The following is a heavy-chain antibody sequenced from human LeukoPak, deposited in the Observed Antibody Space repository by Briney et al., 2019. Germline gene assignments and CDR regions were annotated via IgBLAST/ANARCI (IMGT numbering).Heavy chain of an antibody. CDR1: GFTFSSYW. CDR3: ARDVWTGVAVSDY. D-gene: IGHD6-19*01. CDR2: IKEDGSIQ. V-gene: IGHV3-7*01. J-gene: IGHJ4*02. Sequence: GGSLRLSYAASGFTFSSYWMTWVRQAPGKGLEWLANIKEDGSIQYYLDSVRGRFTISRDNAKTSVYLQLNSLRADDTAVYYCARDVWTGVAVSDYWGQGTLVTVSS.